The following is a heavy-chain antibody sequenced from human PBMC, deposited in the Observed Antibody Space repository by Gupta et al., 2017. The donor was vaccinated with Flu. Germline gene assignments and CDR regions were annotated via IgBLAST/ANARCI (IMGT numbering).Heavy chain of an antibody. D-gene: IGHD2-2*01. Sequence: SGFAFRSYALHWVRQAPGKGLEWVALISYDGSKKDDADSVKGRLTIARDNSKNTMYLKMERLRAEDTAIDDCARDIRQLDAGGQVTMVTIYS. CDR3: ARDIRQLDA. CDR2: ISYDGSKK. V-gene: IGHV3-30-3*01. CDR1: GFAFRSYA. J-gene: IGHJ5*02.